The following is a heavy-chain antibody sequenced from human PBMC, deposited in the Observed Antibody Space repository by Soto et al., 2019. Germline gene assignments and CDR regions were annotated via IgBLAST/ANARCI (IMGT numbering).Heavy chain of an antibody. D-gene: IGHD6-19*01. J-gene: IGHJ5*02. Sequence: PGGSLRLSCAVSGFTFSSYSMSWVRQAPGKGLEWVSYLNYNSTTTNYADSVKGRFTISRDNARNTLYLQMNSLRAEDTAVYYCARAGSGWYWFDPWGQGTLVTVSS. V-gene: IGHV3-48*04. CDR2: LNYNSTTT. CDR1: GFTFSSYS. CDR3: ARAGSGWYWFDP.